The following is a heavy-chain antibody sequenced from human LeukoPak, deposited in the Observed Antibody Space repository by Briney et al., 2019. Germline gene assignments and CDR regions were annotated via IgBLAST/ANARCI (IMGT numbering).Heavy chain of an antibody. CDR2: IRGSGDST. CDR3: ARESPEGMDV. CDR1: GFTFSNYA. Sequence: GGSLRLSCAASGFTFSNYAMSWVRQAPGKGLEWVSAIRGSGDSTYYADSVKGRFSVSRDNSKNTLYLQMNSLRAEDTAVYYCARESPEGMDVWGQGTTVTVSS. V-gene: IGHV3-23*01. J-gene: IGHJ6*02.